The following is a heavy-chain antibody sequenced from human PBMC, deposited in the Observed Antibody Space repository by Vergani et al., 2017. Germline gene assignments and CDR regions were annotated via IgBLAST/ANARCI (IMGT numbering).Heavy chain of an antibody. Sequence: QVQLVESGGGVVQPGRSLRLSCAASGFTFSSYAMHWVRQAPGKGLEWVAVISYDGSNKYYADSVKGRFTISRDNSKNSLYLQMNSLRTEDTALYYCAKDNTGSLDYWGQGTLVTVSS. CDR2: ISYDGSNK. J-gene: IGHJ4*02. CDR1: GFTFSSYA. V-gene: IGHV3-30*04. CDR3: AKDNTGSLDY. D-gene: IGHD1-1*01.